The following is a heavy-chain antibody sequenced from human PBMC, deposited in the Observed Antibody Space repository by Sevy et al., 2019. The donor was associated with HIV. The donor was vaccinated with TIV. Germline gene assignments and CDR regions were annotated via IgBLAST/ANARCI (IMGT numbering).Heavy chain of an antibody. D-gene: IGHD6-19*01. J-gene: IGHJ4*02. Sequence: GGSLRLSCAASGFTFTNFWMSWVRQAPGKGLEWVANVNNDGSGQKYADSVKGRFIISRDNAKNSLYLQMNSLRTEDTAVYYCARNSGNWGQGTLVTFSS. V-gene: IGHV3-7*01. CDR1: GFTFTNFW. CDR3: ARNSGN. CDR2: VNNDGSGQ.